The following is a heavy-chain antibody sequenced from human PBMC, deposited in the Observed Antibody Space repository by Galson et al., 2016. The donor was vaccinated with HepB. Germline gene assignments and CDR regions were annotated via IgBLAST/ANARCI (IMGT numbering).Heavy chain of an antibody. J-gene: IGHJ6*02. CDR1: GGTFSSYA. CDR3: AREREQQLDWETYYYSPMDV. D-gene: IGHD6-13*01. CDR2: IIPRFGKV. Sequence: SVKVSCKASGGTFSSYAISWVRQAPGQGLEWVAGIIPRFGKVNYAQRFQGRVTVNADESTSTAYMELRSLTSEDTAVYYCAREREQQLDWETYYYSPMDVWGPGTTVTVSS. V-gene: IGHV1-69*13.